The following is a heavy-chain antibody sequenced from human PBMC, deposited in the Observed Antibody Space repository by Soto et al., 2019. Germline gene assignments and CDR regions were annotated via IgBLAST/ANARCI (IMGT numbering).Heavy chain of an antibody. J-gene: IGHJ4*02. CDR2: IYYSGST. CDR1: GCSISSYY. V-gene: IGHV4-59*01. Sequence: SETLSLTCTVSGCSISSYYWSWIRQPPGKGLEWIGYIYYSGSTNYNPSLKSRVTISVDTSKNQFSLKLSSVTAADTAVYYCARSLTTVTSYYFDYWGQGTLVTV. CDR3: ARSLTTVTSYYFDY. D-gene: IGHD4-17*01.